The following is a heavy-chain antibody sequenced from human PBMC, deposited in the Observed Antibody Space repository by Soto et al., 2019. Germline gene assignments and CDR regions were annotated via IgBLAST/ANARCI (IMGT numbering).Heavy chain of an antibody. Sequence: GGSLRLSXVVSGFSFSDNAMSWVRQAPGKGLEWVSVIGGSTNNTFYADSVKGRFTISRDNSRNTVYLQMNSLTAEDAAVYYCSTRRSGGYWGTYDYWGQGTLVTVSS. CDR3: STRRSGGYWGTYDY. J-gene: IGHJ4*02. D-gene: IGHD3-16*01. CDR1: GFSFSDNA. CDR2: IGGSTNNT. V-gene: IGHV3-23*01.